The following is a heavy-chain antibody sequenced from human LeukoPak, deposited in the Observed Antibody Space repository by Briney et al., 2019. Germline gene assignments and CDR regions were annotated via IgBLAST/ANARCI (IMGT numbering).Heavy chain of an antibody. V-gene: IGHV4-59*01. CDR2: IYYSGST. CDR1: GGSFSGYY. D-gene: IGHD3-22*01. Sequence: SETLSLTCAVYGGSFSGYYWSWIRQPPGKGLEWIGYIYYSGSTNYNPSLKSRVTISVDTSKNQFSLKLSSVTAADTAVYYCGRDKLSSGYMWFDPWGQGTLVTVSS. CDR3: GRDKLSSGYMWFDP. J-gene: IGHJ5*02.